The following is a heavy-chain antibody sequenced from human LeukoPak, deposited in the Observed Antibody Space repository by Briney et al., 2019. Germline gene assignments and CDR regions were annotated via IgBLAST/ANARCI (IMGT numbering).Heavy chain of an antibody. J-gene: IGHJ4*02. V-gene: IGHV4-39*07. CDR3: ARDTHSGYSSATGGREFDY. Sequence: SETLSLTCTVSGGSISSSSYYWGWIRQPPGKGLEWIGSIYYSGSTYYNPSLKSRVTISVDTSKNQFSLKLSSVTAADTAVYYCARDTHSGYSSATGGREFDYWGQGTLVTVSS. D-gene: IGHD6-25*01. CDR2: IYYSGST. CDR1: GGSISSSSYY.